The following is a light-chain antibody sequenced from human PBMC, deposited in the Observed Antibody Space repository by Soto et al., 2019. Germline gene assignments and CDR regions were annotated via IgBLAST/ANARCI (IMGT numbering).Light chain of an antibody. CDR1: SSDVGGYNY. V-gene: IGLV2-14*01. CDR2: EVS. J-gene: IGLJ1*01. CDR3: SSYASRGTYV. Sequence: QSALTQPASVSGSPGQSLTISCTGTSSDVGGYNYVSWYQHHPGKAPNLVIYEVSHRPSGISNRFSGSKSGNTASLTISGLRLEDEADYYCSSYASRGTYVFGTGTKVTVL.